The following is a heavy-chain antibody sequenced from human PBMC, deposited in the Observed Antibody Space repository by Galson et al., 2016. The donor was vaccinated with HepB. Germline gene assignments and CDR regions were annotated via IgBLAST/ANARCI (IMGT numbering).Heavy chain of an antibody. D-gene: IGHD3-22*01. CDR2: VSGSGDNT. Sequence: SLRLSCAASGFTFSNFAMSWVRQAPGKGLEWVSAVSGSGDNTYYADSVKGRFTISRDNSRNTVYVQINSLRAEDTATYYCTMISWSTSSGFGFWGQGTRVTVSS. V-gene: IGHV3-23*01. CDR3: TMISWSTSSGFGF. J-gene: IGHJ4*02. CDR1: GFTFSNFA.